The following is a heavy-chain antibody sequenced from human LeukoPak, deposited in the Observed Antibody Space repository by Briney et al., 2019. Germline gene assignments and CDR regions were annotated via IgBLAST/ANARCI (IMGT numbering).Heavy chain of an antibody. CDR1: GFTFSDNY. Sequence: GGSLRLSCAASGFTFSDNYMSWIRQAPGKGLEWVSYISSSGSIYYTDSVKGRFTISRDNAKNSLYLQMNSLRAEDTAVYYCAELGITMIGGVWGKGTTVTISS. D-gene: IGHD3-10*02. J-gene: IGHJ6*04. V-gene: IGHV3-11*04. CDR2: ISSSGSI. CDR3: AELGITMIGGV.